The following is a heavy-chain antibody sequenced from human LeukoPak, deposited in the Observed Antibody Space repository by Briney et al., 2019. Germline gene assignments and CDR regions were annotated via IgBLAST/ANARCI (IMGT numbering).Heavy chain of an antibody. CDR1: GGSISSYY. CDR3: ARGLPRYCSSTSCRNWFDP. V-gene: IGHV4-59*01. J-gene: IGHJ5*02. D-gene: IGHD2-2*01. Sequence: SETLSLTCTVSGGSISSYYWSWIRQPPGKGLEWIEYIYYSGSTNYNPSLKSRVTISVDTSKNQFSLKLSSVTAADTAVYYCARGLPRYCSSTSCRNWFDPWGQGTLVTVSS. CDR2: IYYSGST.